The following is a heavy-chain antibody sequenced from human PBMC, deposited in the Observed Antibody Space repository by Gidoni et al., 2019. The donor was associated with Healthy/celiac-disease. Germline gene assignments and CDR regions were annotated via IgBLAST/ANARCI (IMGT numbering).Heavy chain of an antibody. CDR1: GFTFSRYS. CDR3: ARAIRKFRDGYNYGAFDI. CDR2: ISSSSSYI. D-gene: IGHD5-12*01. V-gene: IGHV3-21*01. J-gene: IGHJ3*02. Sequence: EVQLVEYGGVLVKPGGSLRLSCAASGFTFSRYSMNGVRQAPGKGLEWVSSISSSSSYIYYADSVKGRFTISRDNAKNSLYLQMNSLRAEDTAVYYCARAIRKFRDGYNYGAFDIWGQGTMVTVSS.